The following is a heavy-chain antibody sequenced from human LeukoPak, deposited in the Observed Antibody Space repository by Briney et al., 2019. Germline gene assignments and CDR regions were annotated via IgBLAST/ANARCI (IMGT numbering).Heavy chain of an antibody. Sequence: ASVKVSCKASGYTFTSYAMNWVRQAPGQGLEWMGWINTNTGNPTYAQGFTGRFVFSLDTSVSTAYLQISSLKAEDTAVYYCARVSAYCGGDCYPAFDYWGQGTLVTVSS. CDR3: ARVSAYCGGDCYPAFDY. J-gene: IGHJ4*02. D-gene: IGHD2-21*02. CDR2: INTNTGNP. V-gene: IGHV7-4-1*02. CDR1: GYTFTSYA.